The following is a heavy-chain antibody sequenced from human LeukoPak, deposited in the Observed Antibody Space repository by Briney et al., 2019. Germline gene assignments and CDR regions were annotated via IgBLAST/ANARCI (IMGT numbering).Heavy chain of an antibody. CDR3: AKDRDGYGGNSAYFDY. Sequence: GGSLTLSCAASGFTFSSYAMSWVRQAPGKGLEWVSAISGSGGSTYYADSVKGRFTISRDNSKNTLYLQMNSLRAEDTAVYYCAKDRDGYGGNSAYFDYWGQGTLVTVSS. J-gene: IGHJ4*02. V-gene: IGHV3-23*01. CDR1: GFTFSSYA. D-gene: IGHD4-23*01. CDR2: ISGSGGST.